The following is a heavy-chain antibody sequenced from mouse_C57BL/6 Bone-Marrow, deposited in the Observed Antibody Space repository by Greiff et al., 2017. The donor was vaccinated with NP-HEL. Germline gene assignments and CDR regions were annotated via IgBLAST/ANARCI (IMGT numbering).Heavy chain of an antibody. Sequence: QVQLKQPGAELVRPGSSVKLSCKASGYTFTSYWMDWVKQRPGQGLEWIGNIYPSDSETHYNQKFKDKATLTVDKSSSTAYMQLSSLTSEDSAVYYCARGDGYDPFAYWGQETLVTVSA. D-gene: IGHD2-2*01. CDR2: IYPSDSET. V-gene: IGHV1-61*01. CDR3: ARGDGYDPFAY. J-gene: IGHJ3*01. CDR1: GYTFTSYW.